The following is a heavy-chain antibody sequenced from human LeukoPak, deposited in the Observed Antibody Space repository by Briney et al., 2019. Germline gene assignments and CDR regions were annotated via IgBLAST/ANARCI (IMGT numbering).Heavy chain of an antibody. J-gene: IGHJ4*02. CDR2: ISSSSGYI. CDR1: GFTFSSYS. D-gene: IGHD4-17*01. V-gene: IGHV3-21*04. Sequence: PGGSLRLSCVASGFTFSSYSTNWVRQAPGKGLEWVSSISSSSGYIYYADSVKGRFTISRDNAKNSLYLQMNSLGAEDTAMYYCARGLTTVTSLASYWGQGTLVTVSS. CDR3: ARGLTTVTSLASY.